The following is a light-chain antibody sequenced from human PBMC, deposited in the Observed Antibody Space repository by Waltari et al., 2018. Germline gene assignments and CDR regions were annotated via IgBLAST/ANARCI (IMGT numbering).Light chain of an antibody. J-gene: IGKJ2*01. Sequence: EIVMTQSPATLSVSPGERVTLSCRASQSISDNLAWYHQKPGQAPRLLIYRASTRDTCSPARFSGSVSGTEFSLTISSLQSEDFGVYYCQQYNNWPPRDTFGQGTKVEI. CDR3: QQYNNWPPRDT. CDR2: RAS. CDR1: QSISDN. V-gene: IGKV3D-15*01.